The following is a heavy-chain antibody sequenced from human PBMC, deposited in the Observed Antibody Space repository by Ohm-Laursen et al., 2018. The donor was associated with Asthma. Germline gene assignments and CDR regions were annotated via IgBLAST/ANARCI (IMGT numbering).Heavy chain of an antibody. CDR2: ISGGGGST. J-gene: IGHJ4*02. CDR1: GFTFSSYA. V-gene: IGHV3-23*01. Sequence: SLRLSCAASGFTFSSYAMSWVRQAPGKGLEWVSAISGGGGSTDYADSVRARFTISRDNSKNTLYLQMSSLRAEDTAVYYCAKARVEPNGGYYFDYWGQGTLVTVSS. CDR3: AKARVEPNGGYYFDY.